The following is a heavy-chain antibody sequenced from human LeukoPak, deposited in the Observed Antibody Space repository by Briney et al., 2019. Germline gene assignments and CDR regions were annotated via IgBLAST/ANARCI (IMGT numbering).Heavy chain of an antibody. CDR3: AKGPGYSSSWYHSLDY. J-gene: IGHJ4*02. Sequence: GGSLRLSCAASGFTFSSYGMHWVRQAPAKGLEWVAVISYDGSNKYYADSVKGRFTISRDNSKNTLYLQMNSLRAEDTAVYYCAKGPGYSSSWYHSLDYWGQGTLVTVSS. D-gene: IGHD6-13*01. V-gene: IGHV3-30*18. CDR1: GFTFSSYG. CDR2: ISYDGSNK.